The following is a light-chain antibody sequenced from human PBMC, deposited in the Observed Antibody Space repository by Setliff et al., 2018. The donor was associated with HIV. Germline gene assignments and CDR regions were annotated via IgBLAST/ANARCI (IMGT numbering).Light chain of an antibody. J-gene: IGLJ2*01. Sequence: TISCSGSGSNIGRNSVFWYQQLPGTAPKLLMYNNDQRPSGVPDRFSGSKSGTSASLAISDFRSGDEADYYCATSDDSLSAAVFGGGTKVTVL. CDR3: ATSDDSLSAAV. V-gene: IGLV1-47*02. CDR2: NND. CDR1: GSNIGRNS.